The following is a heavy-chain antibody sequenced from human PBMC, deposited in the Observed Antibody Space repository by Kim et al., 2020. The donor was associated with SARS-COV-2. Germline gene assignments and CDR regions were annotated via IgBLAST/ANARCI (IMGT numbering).Heavy chain of an antibody. Sequence: GGSLRLSCAASGFTFSSYSMNWVRQAPGKGLEWVSSISSSSGYIYYADSVKGRFTISRDNAKKALYLPMNSLRAEDTAVYYCARARGIAAAANYYGMDVWGQGTTVTVSS. CDR2: ISSSSGYI. J-gene: IGHJ6*02. V-gene: IGHV3-21*01. D-gene: IGHD6-13*01. CDR1: GFTFSSYS. CDR3: ARARGIAAAANYYGMDV.